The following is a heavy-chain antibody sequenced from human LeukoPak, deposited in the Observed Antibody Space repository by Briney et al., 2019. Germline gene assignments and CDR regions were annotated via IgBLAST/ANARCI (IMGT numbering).Heavy chain of an antibody. CDR3: ARVGGESPRWFDP. D-gene: IGHD3-10*01. J-gene: IGHJ5*02. Sequence: GGSLRLSYAASGFTFSNYWMHWVRQAPGKGLVWIAHINSDGTTTRYADSVKGRFTISRDNPKNMLYLQISSLTAEDAAVYYCARVGGESPRWFDPWGQGTLVTVSS. V-gene: IGHV3-74*01. CDR1: GFTFSNYW. CDR2: INSDGTTT.